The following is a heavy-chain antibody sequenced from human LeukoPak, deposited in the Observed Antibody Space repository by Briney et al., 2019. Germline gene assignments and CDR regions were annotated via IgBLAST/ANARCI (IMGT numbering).Heavy chain of an antibody. CDR1: GYTFTGYY. V-gene: IGHV1-2*02. CDR2: INPDSGGT. D-gene: IGHD3-22*01. J-gene: IGHJ4*02. CDR3: ARLTYYYDSSGYYSL. Sequence: GASVKVSCKASGYTFTGYYMHWVRQAPGQGLEWMGWINPDSGGTNYAQKFQGRVTMTRDTPISTAYMELSRLRSDDTAVYYCARLTYYYDSSGYYSLWGQGTLVTVSS.